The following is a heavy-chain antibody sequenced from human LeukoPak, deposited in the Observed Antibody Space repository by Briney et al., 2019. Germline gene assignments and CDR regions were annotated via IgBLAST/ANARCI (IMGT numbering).Heavy chain of an antibody. CDR1: GYTFTTYW. J-gene: IGHJ4*02. V-gene: IGHV3-74*01. D-gene: IGHD6-13*01. Sequence: GGSLRLSCAASGYTFTTYWIHWVRQAPGKGLVWVSLINSDGSNTGYADSVKGRSTISRDNAKNMVYLQMNSLRAEDTAVYYCIRDSSSSFDYWGQGTLVTVSS. CDR3: IRDSSSSFDY. CDR2: INSDGSNT.